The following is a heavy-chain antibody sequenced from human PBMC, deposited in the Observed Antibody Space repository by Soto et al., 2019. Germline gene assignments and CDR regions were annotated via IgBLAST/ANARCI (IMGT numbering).Heavy chain of an antibody. CDR2: ISSSSSYI. CDR1: GFTFSSYS. CDR3: ARERSGSGSYYDAFDI. Sequence: GGSLRLSCAASGFTFSSYSMNWVRQAPGKGLEWVSSISSSSSYIYYADSVKGRFTISRDNAKNSLYLQMNSLRAEDTAVYYCARERSGSGSYYDAFDIWGQGTMVTVSS. D-gene: IGHD1-26*01. J-gene: IGHJ3*02. V-gene: IGHV3-21*01.